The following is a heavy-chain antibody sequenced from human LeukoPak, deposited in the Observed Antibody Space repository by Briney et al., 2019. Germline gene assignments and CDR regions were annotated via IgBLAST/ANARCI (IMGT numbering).Heavy chain of an antibody. V-gene: IGHV3-23*01. CDR3: AKEGYDSSGYFLRDY. Sequence: GGSLRLSCAASGFTFSSYGMNWVRQAPGKGLEWVSAISGSGGSTYYADSVKGRFTISRDNSKNTLYLQMNSLRAEDTAVYYCAKEGYDSSGYFLRDYWGQGTLVTVSS. CDR1: GFTFSSYG. J-gene: IGHJ4*02. CDR2: ISGSGGST. D-gene: IGHD3-22*01.